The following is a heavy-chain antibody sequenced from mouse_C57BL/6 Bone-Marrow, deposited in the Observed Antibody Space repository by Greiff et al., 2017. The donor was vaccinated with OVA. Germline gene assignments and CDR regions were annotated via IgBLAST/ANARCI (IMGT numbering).Heavy chain of an antibody. Sequence: VQLQQSGAELVRPGASVKLSCTASGFNIKDDYMHWVKQRPEQGLEWIGWIDPENGDTEYASKFQGKATITADTSSNTAYLQLSSLTSENSAVDYCTAEDHCGSSYGWYFDVWGTGTTVTVSS. J-gene: IGHJ1*03. D-gene: IGHD1-1*01. CDR1: GFNIKDDY. CDR3: TAEDHCGSSYGWYFDV. V-gene: IGHV14-4*01. CDR2: IDPENGDT.